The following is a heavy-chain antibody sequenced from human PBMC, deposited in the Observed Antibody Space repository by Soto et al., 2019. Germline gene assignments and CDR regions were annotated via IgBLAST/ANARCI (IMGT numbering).Heavy chain of an antibody. Sequence: QVQLVESGGGVVQPGRSLRLSCAASGFTFSNYGMHWVRQAPGKGLEWVAVITYDGSNKYYADSVKGRFTISRDNSQNTLFLQMNTFRADNTAVYYCSKEKTMVNTYDAFDIWGQGSMFTVS. D-gene: IGHD4-17*01. CDR1: GFTFSNYG. CDR3: SKEKTMVNTYDAFDI. J-gene: IGHJ3*02. CDR2: ITYDGSNK. V-gene: IGHV3-30*18.